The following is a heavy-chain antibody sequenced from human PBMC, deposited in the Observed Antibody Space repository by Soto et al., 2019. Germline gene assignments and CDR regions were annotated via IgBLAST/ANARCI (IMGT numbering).Heavy chain of an antibody. J-gene: IGHJ6*03. D-gene: IGHD2-2*01. CDR3: ARGPAAMLPYYYYYYMDV. V-gene: IGHV4-34*01. CDR2: INHSGST. Sequence: SSETLSLTCAVYGGSFSGYYWGWIRQPPGKGLEWIGEINHSGSTNYNPSLKSRVTISVDTSKNQFSLKLSSVTAADTAVYYCARGPAAMLPYYYYYYMDVWGKGTTVTVSS. CDR1: GGSFSGYY.